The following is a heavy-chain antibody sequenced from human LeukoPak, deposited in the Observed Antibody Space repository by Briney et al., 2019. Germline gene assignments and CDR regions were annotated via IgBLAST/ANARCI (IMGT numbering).Heavy chain of an antibody. V-gene: IGHV4-59*01. Sequence: PSETLSLTCTVSGGSISSYYWSWIRQPPGKGLEWIGYIYYSGSTNYNPSLKSRVTISVDTSKNQFSLKLSSVTAADTAVYYCARHREDGSGSYRPHYYYYGMDVWAKGPRSPSP. CDR3: ARHREDGSGSYRPHYYYYGMDV. J-gene: IGHJ6*02. CDR1: GGSISSYY. D-gene: IGHD3-10*01. CDR2: IYYSGST.